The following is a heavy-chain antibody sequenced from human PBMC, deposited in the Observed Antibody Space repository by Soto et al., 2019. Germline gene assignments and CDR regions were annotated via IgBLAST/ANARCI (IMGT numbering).Heavy chain of an antibody. CDR3: SRHDYDFWGGCALYYDSGIDV. D-gene: IGHD3-3*01. CDR1: GGSISSSSYY. Sequence: SETLSLTCTVSGGSISSSSYYWGWIRQPPGKGLEWIGSIYYSGSTYYNPSLKSRVTISVDTSKNQFSLKLSSVTAADTAGYYFSRHDYDFWGGCALYYDSGIDVWGQGTTVTVSS. CDR2: IYYSGST. V-gene: IGHV4-39*01. J-gene: IGHJ6*02.